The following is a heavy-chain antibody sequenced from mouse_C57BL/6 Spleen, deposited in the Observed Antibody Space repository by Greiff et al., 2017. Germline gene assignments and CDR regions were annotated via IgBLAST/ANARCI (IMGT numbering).Heavy chain of an antibody. V-gene: IGHV1-52*01. CDR1: GYTFTSYW. Sequence: QVQLQQPGAELVRPGSSVKLSCKASGYTFTSYWMHWVKQRPIQGLEWIGNIDPSDSETHYNQKFKDKATLTVDKSSSTAYMQLSSLTSEDSAVYYSAREGIYGYEAWFADWGQGTLVTVSA. J-gene: IGHJ3*01. D-gene: IGHD2-2*01. CDR3: AREGIYGYEAWFAD. CDR2: IDPSDSET.